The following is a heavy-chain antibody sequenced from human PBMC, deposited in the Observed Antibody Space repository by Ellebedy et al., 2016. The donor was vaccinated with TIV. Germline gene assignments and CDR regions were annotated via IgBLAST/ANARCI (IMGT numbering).Heavy chain of an antibody. CDR1: GFTFSICA. CDR2: LSGSGDRI. D-gene: IGHD6-19*01. CDR3: AKRGGSGRGAFDY. V-gene: IGHV3-23*01. J-gene: IGHJ4*02. Sequence: GGSLRLSXAASGFTFSICAMSWVRQAPGKGLEWVSALSGSGDRIFYADSVKGRFTISRDNSKDMVYMEMNSLRAEDTAVYYCAKRGGSGRGAFDYWGQGTLVTVSS.